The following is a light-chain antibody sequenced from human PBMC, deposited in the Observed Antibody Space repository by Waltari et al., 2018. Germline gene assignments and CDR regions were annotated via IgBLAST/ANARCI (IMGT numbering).Light chain of an antibody. CDR1: QTISNY. CDR3: QQSFSTPVYT. Sequence: DIQMTQSPSSLSASVGDRVTITCRASQTISNYLNCYQQKPGKAPKLLISSASSLRSGVPSRFSGSGSGTDFTLTISSLQPEDFATYYCQQSFSTPVYTFGQGTKVEIK. V-gene: IGKV1-39*01. J-gene: IGKJ2*01. CDR2: SAS.